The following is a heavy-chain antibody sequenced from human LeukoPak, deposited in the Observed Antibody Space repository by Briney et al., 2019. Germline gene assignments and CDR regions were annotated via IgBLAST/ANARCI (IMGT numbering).Heavy chain of an antibody. Sequence: GGSLRLSCAASEFTFSSYSMNWVRQAPGKGLEWVSSISSSSSYIYYADSVKGRFTISRDNSENTLFLQMNNLGAEDTAVYYCAEKRVITTPDAIDWYFDLWGRGTLVTVSS. V-gene: IGHV3-21*04. J-gene: IGHJ2*01. CDR2: ISSSSSYI. CDR1: EFTFSSYS. D-gene: IGHD3-10*01. CDR3: AEKRVITTPDAIDWYFDL.